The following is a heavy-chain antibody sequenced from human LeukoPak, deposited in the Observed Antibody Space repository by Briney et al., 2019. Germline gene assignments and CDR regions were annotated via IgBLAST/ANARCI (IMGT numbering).Heavy chain of an antibody. J-gene: IGHJ5*02. D-gene: IGHD2-2*01. V-gene: IGHV3-23*01. CDR1: GFTFDDYA. CDR2: ISGSGGST. CDR3: AYLLDSVVPAAP. Sequence: GGSLRLSCAASGFTFDDYAMHWVRQAPGKGLEWVSAISGSGGSTYYADSVKGRFTISRDNSKNTLYLQMNSLRAEDTAVYYCAYLLDSVVPAAPGGQGTLVTVSS.